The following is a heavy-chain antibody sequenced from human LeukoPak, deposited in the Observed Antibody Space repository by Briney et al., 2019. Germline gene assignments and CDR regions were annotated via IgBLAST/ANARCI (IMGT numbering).Heavy chain of an antibody. V-gene: IGHV3-11*04. D-gene: IGHD1-26*01. J-gene: IGHJ4*02. CDR3: ARAVKWDY. CDR2: ISYDGGTI. CDR1: GFTFSDYY. Sequence: GGSLRLSCAASGFTFSDYYIRWIRLAPAKGPEWVSYISYDGGTIHYADSVKGRFTISRDNAKNSVYLQMDSLRAEDTGVYYCARAVKWDYWGQGTLVTVSS.